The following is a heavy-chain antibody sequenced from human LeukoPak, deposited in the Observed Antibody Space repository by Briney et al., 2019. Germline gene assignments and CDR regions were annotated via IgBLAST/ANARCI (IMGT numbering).Heavy chain of an antibody. CDR3: ARGLDTYYIDY. D-gene: IGHD3/OR15-3a*01. J-gene: IGHJ4*02. CDR1: GRLNRLHY. CDR2: IYYTTNP. Sequence: SVTLSLLCSVSGRLNRLHYWLWTPLPPGRGLEWIGNIYYTTNPNYNPSAASRVTISVDTSKNQFSLKLSSVTAADTAVYYCARGLDTYYIDYWGQGTLVTVSP. V-gene: IGHV4-59*11.